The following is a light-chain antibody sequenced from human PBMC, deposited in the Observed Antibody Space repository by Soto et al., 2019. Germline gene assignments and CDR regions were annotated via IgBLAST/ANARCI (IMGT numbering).Light chain of an antibody. CDR3: QSYDRSLSGSV. CDR2: GNI. J-gene: IGLJ3*02. V-gene: IGLV1-40*01. CDR1: SSNIGAGYD. Sequence: QSVLTQPLSVSGAPGQRVTISCTGSSSNIGAGYDVHWYQQVPGTAPRLVIYGNINRPSGVPGRFSGSKSGTSASLAITGLQAEDEADYYCQSYDRSLSGSVFXGGTKLTVL.